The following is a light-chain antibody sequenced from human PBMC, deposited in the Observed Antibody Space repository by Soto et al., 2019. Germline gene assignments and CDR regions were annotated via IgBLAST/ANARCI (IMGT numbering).Light chain of an antibody. CDR1: KLGDKY. CDR2: QDS. CDR3: QAWVSSTVV. J-gene: IGLJ2*01. Sequence: SYELTQPPSVSVSLGQTASITCSGDKLGDKYACWYQQKPGQSPVLVIYQDSKRPSGIPERFSGSNSGNTATLTISGTQAMDEADYYCQAWVSSTVVFGGGTQLTVL. V-gene: IGLV3-1*01.